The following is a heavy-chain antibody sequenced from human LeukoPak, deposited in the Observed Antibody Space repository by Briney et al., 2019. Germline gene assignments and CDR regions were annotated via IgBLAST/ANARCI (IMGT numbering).Heavy chain of an antibody. V-gene: IGHV4-4*02. Sequence: SGTLSLTCAVSGGAISSSNWWNWVRQTPGKGLEWIGEIYHSGSTYYNPSLKSRVTISVDTSKNQFSLKLSSVTAADTAVYYCARGEVLWFGELFHFDYWGQGTLVTVSS. CDR3: ARGEVLWFGELFHFDY. CDR1: GGAISSSNW. J-gene: IGHJ4*02. CDR2: IYHSGST. D-gene: IGHD3-10*01.